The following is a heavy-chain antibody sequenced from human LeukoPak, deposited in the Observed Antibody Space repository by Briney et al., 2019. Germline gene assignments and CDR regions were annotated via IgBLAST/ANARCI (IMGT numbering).Heavy chain of an antibody. CDR3: ARVDDLDAFDT. CDR2: IADDGSNK. Sequence: GGSLRLSCAASGFTSSSYAMHWVRQAPGKGLKWVAVIADDGSNKYYADSVKGRFTISRDDSNNTLYLQMNSLRADDTAVYYCARVDDLDAFDTWGQGTMVTVSS. D-gene: IGHD2-2*03. CDR1: GFTSSSYA. V-gene: IGHV3-30*04. J-gene: IGHJ3*02.